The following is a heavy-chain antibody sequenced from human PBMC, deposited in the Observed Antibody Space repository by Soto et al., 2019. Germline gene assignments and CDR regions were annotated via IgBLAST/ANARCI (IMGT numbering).Heavy chain of an antibody. V-gene: IGHV5-51*01. J-gene: IGHJ6*02. Sequence: GESLKISCQASGYSFTHRWMAWVRQMPGKGLGWLGVIYPLDSYTKYSLSFEGQVTMSVDKSVNTASLLLNSLKDSDPAIYLCATVIVPQGSTKGGMDVWGQGTTVTVSS. CDR1: GYSFTHRW. CDR2: IYPLDSYT. D-gene: IGHD2-21*01. CDR3: ATVIVPQGSTKGGMDV.